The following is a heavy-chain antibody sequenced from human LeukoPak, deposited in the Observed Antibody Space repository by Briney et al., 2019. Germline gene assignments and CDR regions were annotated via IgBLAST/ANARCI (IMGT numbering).Heavy chain of an antibody. CDR3: ARGLSSWDPYYFDY. CDR1: GGSFSGYY. V-gene: IGHV4-34*01. Sequence: SETLSLTCAVYGGSFSGYYWSWIRQPPGKGLEWIGEINHSGSTNYNPSLKSRVTISVDTSKNQFSLKLSSVTAADTAVYNCARGLSSWDPYYFDYWGQGTPVTVSS. D-gene: IGHD6-13*01. CDR2: INHSGST. J-gene: IGHJ4*02.